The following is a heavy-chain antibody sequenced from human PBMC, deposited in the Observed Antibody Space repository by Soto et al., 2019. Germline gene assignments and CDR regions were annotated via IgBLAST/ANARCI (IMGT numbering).Heavy chain of an antibody. V-gene: IGHV1-69*01. D-gene: IGHD3-22*01. CDR1: GGTFNNYA. CDR3: ARPRSHYYDRSAERAFEI. J-gene: IGHJ3*02. Sequence: VKVSCKASGGTFNNYAISWVRQAPGQGLEWMGGIIPLFGTTNYAQKFQGRVTITADESTSTAYMELSSLRSEDTAFYYCARPRSHYYDRSAERAFEIWAQGTMVTVSS. CDR2: IIPLFGTT.